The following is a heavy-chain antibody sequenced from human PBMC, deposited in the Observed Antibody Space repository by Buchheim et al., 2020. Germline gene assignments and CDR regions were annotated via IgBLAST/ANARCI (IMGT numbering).Heavy chain of an antibody. D-gene: IGHD3-22*01. V-gene: IGHV3-15*01. CDR2: VKSKSDGGTT. CDR3: ATPPGYYDHSPFDY. CDR1: GITFSNAW. Sequence: EVHLVESGGGLVKPGGSLRLSCVASGITFSNAWMTWVRQAPGKGLEWIGHVKSKSDGGTTDYAAPVKGRFTISRDDSKNTIYLQMNSLKIEDTAVYYCATPPGYYDHSPFDYWGQGAL. J-gene: IGHJ4*02.